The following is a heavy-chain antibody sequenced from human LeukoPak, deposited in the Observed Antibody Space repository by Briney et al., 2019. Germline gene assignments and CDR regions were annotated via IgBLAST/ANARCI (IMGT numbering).Heavy chain of an antibody. Sequence: ASVKVSCKASGYTFTDYYMHWVRQAPGQGLEWMGWINPNSGGTNYAQKFQGWVTTTRDTSINTAYMEMSRLRSDDTAVYYCASSPHEYGGGWFDPWGQGTLVTVSS. CDR1: GYTFTDYY. CDR3: ASSPHEYGGGWFDP. CDR2: INPNSGGT. J-gene: IGHJ5*02. D-gene: IGHD4-17*01. V-gene: IGHV1-2*04.